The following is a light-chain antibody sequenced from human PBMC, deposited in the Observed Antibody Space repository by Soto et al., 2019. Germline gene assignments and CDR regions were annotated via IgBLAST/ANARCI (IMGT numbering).Light chain of an antibody. CDR2: RNN. Sequence: QAVVTQPPSASGTPGQTVTISCSGSSSNIGSNYVYWYQQLPGTAPKLLIYRNNQRPSGVPDRFSGSKSGTSVSLAISGLRSEDEANYYCAAWDDSLSGVVFGGGTKLTVL. J-gene: IGLJ3*02. V-gene: IGLV1-47*01. CDR3: AAWDDSLSGVV. CDR1: SSNIGSNY.